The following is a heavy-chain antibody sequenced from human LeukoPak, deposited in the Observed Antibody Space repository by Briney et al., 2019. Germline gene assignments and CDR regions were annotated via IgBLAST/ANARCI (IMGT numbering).Heavy chain of an antibody. CDR3: ARDRTWELLGGGAFDI. D-gene: IGHD1-26*01. J-gene: IGHJ3*02. V-gene: IGHV3-20*04. CDR2: INWNGGST. CDR1: GFTFDDYG. Sequence: PGGSLRLSCAASGFTFDDYGMSWVRQAPGKGLEWVSGINWNGGSTGYADSVKGRFTISRDNAKNSLYLQMNSLRAEDTALYYCARDRTWELLGGGAFDIWGQGTMVTVSS.